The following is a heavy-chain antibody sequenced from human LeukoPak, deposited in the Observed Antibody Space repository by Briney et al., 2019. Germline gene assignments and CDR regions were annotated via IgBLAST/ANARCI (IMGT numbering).Heavy chain of an antibody. D-gene: IGHD5-12*01. J-gene: IGHJ4*02. CDR1: GGSISGYY. CDR2: IYYSGST. Sequence: PSETLSLTCTVSGGSISGYYWSWIRQPPGKGLEWIGYIYYSGSTNYNPSLKSRVTISVDTSKNQFSLKLSSVTAADTAVYYCAKDPGYRYTYWGQGTLVTVSS. V-gene: IGHV4-59*01. CDR3: AKDPGYRYTY.